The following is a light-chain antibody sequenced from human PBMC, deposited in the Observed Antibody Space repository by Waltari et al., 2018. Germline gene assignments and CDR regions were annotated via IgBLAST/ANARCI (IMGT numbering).Light chain of an antibody. V-gene: IGLV4-69*01. Sequence: QLVLTQSPSASASLGASVKLTCTLSSGHTTNIIAWLQQKPEKGPRYWMKVNSDGSHNKGVELPDRFSGSSAGAERYLTISSLQSEDEADYYCQTGGHGTWVFGGGTRLTVL. CDR3: QTGGHGTWV. CDR2: VNSDGSH. CDR1: SGHTTNI. J-gene: IGLJ3*02.